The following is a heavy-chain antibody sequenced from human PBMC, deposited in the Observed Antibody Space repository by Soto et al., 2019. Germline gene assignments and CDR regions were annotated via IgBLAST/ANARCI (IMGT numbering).Heavy chain of an antibody. Sequence: QVQLVQSGAEVKKPGASVKVSCKASGITYTTYAIHWVRQAPGQGLEWMGWINTGNGNTRYSQRFQGRVTLTTDTSVSTAYMDLSSLTSEDTAVYYCARAISGYVTWGQGTLITVSS. CDR2: INTGNGNT. CDR3: ARAISGYVT. V-gene: IGHV1-3*04. CDR1: GITYTTYA. D-gene: IGHD5-12*01. J-gene: IGHJ5*02.